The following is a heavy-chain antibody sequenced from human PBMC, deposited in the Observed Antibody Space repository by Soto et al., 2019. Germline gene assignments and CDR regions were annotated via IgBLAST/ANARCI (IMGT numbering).Heavy chain of an antibody. V-gene: IGHV4-30-2*01. D-gene: IGHD3-22*01. Sequence: SETLSLTCAVSGGSISSGGYSWSWIRQPPGKGLEWIGYIYHSGSTYYNPSLKSRVTISVDRSKNQFSLKLSSVTAADTAVYYCARDMGGDYYDSSGYYYWGQGTLVTVSS. CDR1: GGSISSGGYS. J-gene: IGHJ4*02. CDR3: ARDMGGDYYDSSGYYY. CDR2: IYHSGST.